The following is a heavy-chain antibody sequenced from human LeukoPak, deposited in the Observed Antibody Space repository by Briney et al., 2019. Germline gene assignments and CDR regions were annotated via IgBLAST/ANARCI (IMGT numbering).Heavy chain of an antibody. CDR3: ARVPAADTVTGDPRWFDP. Sequence: TGESLKISCTASGYNFAKSWVGWVRQMPGKGLEWMGIIYPGDSDTRYSPSFQGQVAISADKSINTAYLQWSSLKASDTAIYYCARVPAADTVTGDPRWFDPWGQGTLVTVSS. V-gene: IGHV5-51*01. J-gene: IGHJ5*02. CDR2: IYPGDSDT. CDR1: GYNFAKSW. D-gene: IGHD6-25*01.